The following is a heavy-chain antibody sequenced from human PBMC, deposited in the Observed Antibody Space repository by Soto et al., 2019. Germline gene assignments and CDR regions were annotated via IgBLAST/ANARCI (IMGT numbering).Heavy chain of an antibody. D-gene: IGHD6-13*01. CDR3: ARFWFGDSSSWSDYFDY. Sequence: PSETLSLTCTVSGGSISSGGYYWSWIRQHPGKGLEWIGYIYYSGSTYYNPSLKSRVTISVDTSKNQFSLKLSSVTAADTAVYYCARFWFGDSSSWSDYFDYWGQGTLVTVSS. V-gene: IGHV4-31*03. J-gene: IGHJ4*02. CDR2: IYYSGST. CDR1: GGSISSGGYY.